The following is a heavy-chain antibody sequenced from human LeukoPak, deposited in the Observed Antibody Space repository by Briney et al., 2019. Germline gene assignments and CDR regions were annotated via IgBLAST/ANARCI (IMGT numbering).Heavy chain of an antibody. CDR2: INTNTGNP. Sequence: GASVKVSCKASGYTFTSYAMNWVRQAPGQGLEWMGWINTNTGNPTYAQGFTGRFVFSLDTSDSTAYLQISSLKAEDTAVYYCARSYHWNYWNWFDPWGQGTLVTVSS. V-gene: IGHV7-4-1*02. CDR3: ARSYHWNYWNWFDP. CDR1: GYTFTSYA. D-gene: IGHD1-7*01. J-gene: IGHJ5*02.